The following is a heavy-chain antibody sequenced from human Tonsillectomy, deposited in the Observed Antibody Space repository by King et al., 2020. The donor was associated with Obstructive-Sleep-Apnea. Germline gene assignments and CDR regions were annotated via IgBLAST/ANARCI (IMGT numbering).Heavy chain of an antibody. J-gene: IGHJ4*02. D-gene: IGHD5-18*01. V-gene: IGHV3-23*04. CDR3: AKRVDTAMVFDY. Sequence: GQLVQSGGGLVQPGGSLRLSCAASGFTFSNYAMSWVRQAPGKGLEWVSAINTGGGTTYYADSVKGRFTISRDNSKNTLYLQMNSLRAKDTAVYYCAKRVDTAMVFDYWGQGTLVTVSS. CDR1: GFTFSNYA. CDR2: INTGGGTT.